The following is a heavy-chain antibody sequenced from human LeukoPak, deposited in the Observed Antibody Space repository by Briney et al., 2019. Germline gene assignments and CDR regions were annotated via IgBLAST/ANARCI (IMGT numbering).Heavy chain of an antibody. V-gene: IGHV1-69*05. CDR1: GGTFSSYA. D-gene: IGHD2-2*01. CDR3: ARVPAAEEPAAIYYYYYMDV. Sequence: SVKVSCKASGGTFSSYAISWVRQAPGQGLEWMGVIIPIFGTANYAQKFQGRVTITTDESTSTAYMELSSLRSEDTAVYYCARVPAAEEPAAIYYYYYMDVWGKGTTVTVSS. J-gene: IGHJ6*03. CDR2: IIPIFGTA.